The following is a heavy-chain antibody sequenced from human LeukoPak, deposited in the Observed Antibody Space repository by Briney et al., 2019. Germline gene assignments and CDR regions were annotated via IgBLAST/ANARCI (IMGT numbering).Heavy chain of an antibody. J-gene: IGHJ6*03. CDR1: GFSFSTYN. V-gene: IGHV3-21*01. Sequence: GGSLRLSCAASGFSFSTYNMNWVRQAPGQRLEWVSSITSGSSYIYYADSVKGRFTISRGNAKSSLYLQMDSLRAEDTAVYYCARDPYSGNYGAYSYYYMDVWGKGTTVTISS. CDR2: ITSGSSYI. D-gene: IGHD1-26*01. CDR3: ARDPYSGNYGAYSYYYMDV.